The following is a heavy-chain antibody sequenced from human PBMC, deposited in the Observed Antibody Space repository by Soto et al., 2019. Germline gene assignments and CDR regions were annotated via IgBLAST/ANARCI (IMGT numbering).Heavy chain of an antibody. CDR2: ISYDGSDK. CDR3: AKDIRAAAGTGYYYYNGMDV. V-gene: IGHV3-30*18. CDR1: GFTFSSYG. D-gene: IGHD6-13*01. J-gene: IGHJ6*02. Sequence: GGSLRLSCAASGFTFSSYGMHWVRQAPGKGLEWVAVISYDGSDKYYADSVKGRFTISRDNPRNTLFLQMDSLRAEDTAIFYCAKDIRAAAGTGYYYYNGMDVWGQGTTVTVSS.